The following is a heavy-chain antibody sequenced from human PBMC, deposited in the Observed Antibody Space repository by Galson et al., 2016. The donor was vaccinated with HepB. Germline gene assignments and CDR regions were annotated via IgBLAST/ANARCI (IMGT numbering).Heavy chain of an antibody. J-gene: IGHJ5*02. CDR3: AREGSSSWWNWFDP. CDR2: IYYRGST. Sequence: SETLSLTCTVSGGSISSYYWSWIRQPPGKGLEWIGYIYYRGSTNYNPSLKSRVTISVDTSKNQISLKLSSVTAADTAVDYCAREGSSSWWNWFDPWGQGTLVTVSS. CDR1: GGSISSYY. D-gene: IGHD6-13*01. V-gene: IGHV4-59*01.